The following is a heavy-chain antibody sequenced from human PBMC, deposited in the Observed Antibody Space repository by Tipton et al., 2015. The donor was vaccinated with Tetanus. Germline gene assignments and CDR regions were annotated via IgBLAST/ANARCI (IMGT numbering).Heavy chain of an antibody. J-gene: IGHJ4*02. D-gene: IGHD2-15*01. CDR3: AKDLRSVVVAATGFDY. Sequence: RSLRLSCAASGFTFDDYAMHWVRQAPGKGLEWVSGISWNSGSIGYADSVKGRFTISRDNAKNSLYLQMNSLRAEDTALYYCAKDLRSVVVAATGFDYWGQGTLVTVSS. CDR2: ISWNSGSI. CDR1: GFTFDDYA. V-gene: IGHV3-9*01.